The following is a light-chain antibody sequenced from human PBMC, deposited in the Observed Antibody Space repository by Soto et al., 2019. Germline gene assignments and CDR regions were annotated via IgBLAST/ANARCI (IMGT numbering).Light chain of an antibody. V-gene: IGKV4-1*01. CDR3: QQHFGFPLT. Sequence: DIVMTQSPDSLAVSLGERATINCKSSQSVFYSSNNENYLAWYQQKPGQPPKLLIFWASTRYSGVPDRFSGSGSGTDFPLTISSLQAEDVAVYYCQQHFGFPLTFGGGTKVEIK. CDR1: QSVFYSSNNENY. J-gene: IGKJ4*01. CDR2: WAS.